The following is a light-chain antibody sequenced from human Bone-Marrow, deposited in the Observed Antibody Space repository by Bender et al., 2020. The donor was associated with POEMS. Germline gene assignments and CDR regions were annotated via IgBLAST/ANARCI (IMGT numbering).Light chain of an antibody. Sequence: QSALTQPASVSGAPGQSITISCSGTTSDIGSSNYVSWYQQHPGKAPKLMIYDVTDRPSGVSNRFSGSKSGNTASLTISGLQADDEADYYCSSYTSSSTPYVFGTGTKVTVL. CDR3: SSYTSSSTPYV. V-gene: IGLV2-14*03. J-gene: IGLJ1*01. CDR2: DVT. CDR1: TSDIGSSNY.